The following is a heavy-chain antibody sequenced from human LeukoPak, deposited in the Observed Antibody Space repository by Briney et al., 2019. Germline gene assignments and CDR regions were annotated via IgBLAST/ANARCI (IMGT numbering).Heavy chain of an antibody. V-gene: IGHV3-23*01. Sequence: GGSLRLSCAASGVTFSSYTMSWVRQAPGKGLEWVSGVSDSGTSTYYADSVKGRFTISRNNSKNTLYLQMNSLRSEDTAVYYCAKGRIDYPWYFDYWGQGTLVTVSS. CDR1: GVTFSSYT. CDR2: VSDSGTST. D-gene: IGHD4-11*01. J-gene: IGHJ4*02. CDR3: AKGRIDYPWYFDY.